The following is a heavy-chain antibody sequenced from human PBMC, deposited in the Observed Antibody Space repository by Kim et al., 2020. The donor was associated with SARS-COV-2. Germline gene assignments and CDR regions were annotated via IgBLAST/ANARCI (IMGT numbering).Heavy chain of an antibody. CDR1: GYTFTAFY. V-gene: IGHV1-2*06. D-gene: IGHD5-18*01. CDR2: INTYSGGA. CDR3: TRDDTSGYSVY. J-gene: IGHJ4*02. Sequence: ASVKVSCKTSGYTFTAFYIHWVRQATGQGLEWVGRINTYSGGANYARKFQGKVTITTDTSIDTPYMDLSGQTSDDTAVYFCTRDDTSGYSVYRGQGTLVAVSS.